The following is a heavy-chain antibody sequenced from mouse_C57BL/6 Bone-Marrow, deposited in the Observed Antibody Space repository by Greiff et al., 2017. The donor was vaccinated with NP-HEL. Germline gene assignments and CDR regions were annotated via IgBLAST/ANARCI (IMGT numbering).Heavy chain of an antibody. CDR1: GYTFTSYW. CDR2: IHPNSGST. D-gene: IGHD1-1*01. J-gene: IGHJ3*01. CDR3: AREYYYGPLFAY. Sequence: QVHVKQPGAELVKPGASVKLSCKASGYTFTSYWMHWVKQRPGQGLEWIGMIHPNSGSTNYNEKFKSKATLTVDKSSSTAYMQLSSLTSEDSAVYYCAREYYYGPLFAYWGQGTLVTVSA. V-gene: IGHV1-64*01.